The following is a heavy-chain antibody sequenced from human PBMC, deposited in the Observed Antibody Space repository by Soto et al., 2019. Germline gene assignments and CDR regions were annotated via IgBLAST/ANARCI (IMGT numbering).Heavy chain of an antibody. D-gene: IGHD3-3*01. CDR3: ARTPQTGNDFHV. Sequence: EVQLVESGGGLVQPGGSLRLSCAASGFTLSDHYMDWVRQAPGKGLEWVGRTRNKDYSYSTEYAACVKGRFTIERDDSKRSVHLETTSLKIEDTAVYYCARTPQTGNDFHVWGRGTTVTVSS. CDR1: GFTLSDHY. V-gene: IGHV3-72*01. CDR2: TRNKDYSYST. J-gene: IGHJ6*02.